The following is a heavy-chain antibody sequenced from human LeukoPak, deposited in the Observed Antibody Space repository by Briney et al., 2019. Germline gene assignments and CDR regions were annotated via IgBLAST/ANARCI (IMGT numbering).Heavy chain of an antibody. D-gene: IGHD2-2*01. J-gene: IGHJ4*02. Sequence: ASVKVPCKASGYTFTSYYMHWVRQAPGQGLEWMGIINPSGGSTSYAQKFQGRVTMTRDTSTSTVYMELSSLRPEDTAVYYCARGRSGYCSSTSCSLAYWGQGTLVTVSS. V-gene: IGHV1-46*01. CDR2: INPSGGST. CDR1: GYTFTSYY. CDR3: ARGRSGYCSSTSCSLAY.